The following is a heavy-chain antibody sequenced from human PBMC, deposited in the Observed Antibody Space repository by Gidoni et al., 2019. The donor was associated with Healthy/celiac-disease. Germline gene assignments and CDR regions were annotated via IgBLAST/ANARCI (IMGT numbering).Heavy chain of an antibody. Sequence: QVQLVVSGGGVVQPGRSLRLSCSASGFTFSSYGMHWVRQAPGKGLEWVAVISYDGSNKYYADSVKGRFTISRDNSKNTLYLQMNSLRAEDTAVYYCAKAGYGHYYYGMDVWGQGTTVTVSS. CDR2: ISYDGSNK. V-gene: IGHV3-30*18. J-gene: IGHJ6*02. CDR3: AKAGYGHYYYGMDV. CDR1: GFTFSSYG. D-gene: IGHD5-12*01.